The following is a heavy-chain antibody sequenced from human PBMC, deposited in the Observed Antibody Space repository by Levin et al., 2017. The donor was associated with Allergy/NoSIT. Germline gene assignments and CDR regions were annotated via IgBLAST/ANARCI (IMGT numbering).Heavy chain of an antibody. CDR1: GYTFTDHY. CDR3: ARNDYGDYVQNFDY. D-gene: IGHD4-17*01. J-gene: IGHJ4*02. CDR2: VNCNSGDT. Sequence: GASVKVSCEAAGYTFTDHYMHWVRQAPGQGLEWMGWVNCNSGDTHYAQKFQDRVTMTRDTSITTAYIEVSSLGFDDTALYFCARNDYGDYVQNFDYWGQGTLVTVSS. V-gene: IGHV1-2*02.